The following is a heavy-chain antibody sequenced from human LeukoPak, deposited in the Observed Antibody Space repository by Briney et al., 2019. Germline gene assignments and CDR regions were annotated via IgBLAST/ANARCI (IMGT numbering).Heavy chain of an antibody. CDR2: ISSSSSYI. CDR1: GFTFSSYS. CDR3: ARGLQGQVQPYYYYYMDV. V-gene: IGHV3-21*01. J-gene: IGHJ6*03. Sequence: GGSLRLSCAASGFTFSSYSMNWVRQAPGKGLEWVSSISSSSSYIYYADSVKGRFTISRDNAKNSLYLQMNSLRAEDTAVYYCARGLQGQVQPYYYYYMDVWGKGTTVTVSS.